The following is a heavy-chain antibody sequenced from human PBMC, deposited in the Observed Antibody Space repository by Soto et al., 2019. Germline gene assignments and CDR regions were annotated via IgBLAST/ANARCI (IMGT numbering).Heavy chain of an antibody. V-gene: IGHV1-69*01. D-gene: IGHD3-22*01. CDR3: ARAPYYDSSGYYYSDYYYGMDV. Sequence: QVQLVQSGAEVKKPGSSVKVSCKASGGTFSSYAISWVRQAPGQGLEWKGGIIPIFGTANYAQKFQGRVTITADESTSTAYMELSSLRSEDSAVYYCARAPYYDSSGYYYSDYYYGMDVWGQGTTVTVSS. CDR2: IIPIFGTA. J-gene: IGHJ6*02. CDR1: GGTFSSYA.